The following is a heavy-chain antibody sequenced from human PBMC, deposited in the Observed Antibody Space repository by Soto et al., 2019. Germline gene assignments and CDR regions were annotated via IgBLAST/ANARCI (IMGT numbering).Heavy chain of an antibody. CDR3: ARDSVQMYYYDSGP. V-gene: IGHV3-48*02. CDR1: GFTFSSFG. D-gene: IGHD3-22*01. J-gene: IGHJ3*01. Sequence: GGSLRLSCAVSGFTFSSFGMNWVLQAPGKGLEWISYITSDSSTRHYADFVKGRFTISRDNAKNSLYLQMNSLRDEDTAVYFCARDSVQMYYYDSGPWGQGTMVTVSS. CDR2: ITSDSSTR.